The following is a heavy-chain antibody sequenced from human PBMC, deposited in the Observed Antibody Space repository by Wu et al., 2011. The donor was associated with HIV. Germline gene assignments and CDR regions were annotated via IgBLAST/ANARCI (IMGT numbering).Heavy chain of an antibody. V-gene: IGHV1-18*01. CDR3: ASGKYYYDSSGYYSPLAYFDY. CDR1: GYTFTSYG. J-gene: IGHJ4*02. D-gene: IGHD3-22*01. CDR2: ISAYNGNT. Sequence: QVQLVQSGAEVKKPGASVKVSCKASGYTFTSYGISWVRQAPGQGLEWMGWISAYNGNTNYAQKLQGRVTMTTDTSTSTAYMELRSLRSDDTAVYYCASGKYYYDSSGYYSPLAYFDYWGQGTLVTVSS.